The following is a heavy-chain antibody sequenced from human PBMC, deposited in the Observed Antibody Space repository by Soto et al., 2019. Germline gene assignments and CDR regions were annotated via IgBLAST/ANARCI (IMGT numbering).Heavy chain of an antibody. CDR3: AKKAVPDSGINYYGMGV. Sequence: PGGSLRLSCAASGFTFRNFAFHWVRQAPGKGLEWVSGISGGGATTYYADSVKGRFTISRDNSRNILYLQMSSLRADDSAIYYCAKKAVPDSGINYYGMGVWGQGTTVTVSS. J-gene: IGHJ6*02. D-gene: IGHD3-10*01. CDR1: GFTFRNFA. V-gene: IGHV3-23*01. CDR2: ISGGGATT.